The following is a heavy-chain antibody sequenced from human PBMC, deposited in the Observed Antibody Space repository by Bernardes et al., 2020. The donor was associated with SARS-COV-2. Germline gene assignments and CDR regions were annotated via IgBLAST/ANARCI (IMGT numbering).Heavy chain of an antibody. CDR2: IYYSGSA. J-gene: IGHJ4*02. CDR3: ARTTTVTPGYHYYFDY. CDR1: GSMSSYY. D-gene: IGHD4-17*01. Sequence: SETLSLTCTISGSMSSYYWSWIRQPPGKGLEWIGYIYYSGSANYNSSLKSRVTISVDMSKNQFSLKVNSVTAEDTAVYYCARTTTVTPGYHYYFDYWGQGTLVTVSS. V-gene: IGHV4-59*01.